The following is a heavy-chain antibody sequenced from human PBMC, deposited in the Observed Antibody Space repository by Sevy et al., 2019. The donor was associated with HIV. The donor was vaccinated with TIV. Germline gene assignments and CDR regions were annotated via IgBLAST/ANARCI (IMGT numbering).Heavy chain of an antibody. CDR2: ISGSGGST. CDR1: GFTFSSYA. D-gene: IGHD3-3*01. V-gene: IGHV3-23*01. CDR3: AKALSRYDFWSPNWFDP. J-gene: IGHJ5*02. Sequence: GGSLRLSCAASGFTFSSYAMSWVRQAPGKGLEWVSAISGSGGSTYYADSVKGRFTISRDNSKNTLYLQMYSLRAEDTAVYYCAKALSRYDFWSPNWFDPWGQGTLVTVSS.